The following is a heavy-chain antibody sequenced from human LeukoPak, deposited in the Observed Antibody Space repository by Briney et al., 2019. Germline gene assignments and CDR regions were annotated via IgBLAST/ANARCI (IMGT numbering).Heavy chain of an antibody. CDR3: ARSAGFEYSSSSSDWFDP. CDR2: ISPSGGST. V-gene: IGHV1-46*01. Sequence: ASVKVSCKASGYTFTSYYMHWLRQAPGQGLEWMGIISPSGGSTSYAQKFQGRVTMTRDTSASTVYMELSSLRSEDTAVYYCARSAGFEYSSSSSDWFDPWGQGTLVTVSS. J-gene: IGHJ5*02. CDR1: GYTFTSYY. D-gene: IGHD6-6*01.